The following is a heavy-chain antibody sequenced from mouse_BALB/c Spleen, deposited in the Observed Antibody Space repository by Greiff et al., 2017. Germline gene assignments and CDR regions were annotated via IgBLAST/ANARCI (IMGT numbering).Heavy chain of an antibody. CDR2: INSNGGST. Sequence: EVMLVESGGGLVQPGGSLKLSCAASGFTFSSYGMSWVRQTPDKRLELVATINSNGGSTYYPDSVKGRFTISRDNAKNPLYLQMSSLKSEDTAMYYCARAGGLLLRGYFDYWGQGTTLTVSS. V-gene: IGHV5-6-3*01. D-gene: IGHD1-1*01. CDR3: ARAGGLLLRGYFDY. CDR1: GFTFSSYG. J-gene: IGHJ2*01.